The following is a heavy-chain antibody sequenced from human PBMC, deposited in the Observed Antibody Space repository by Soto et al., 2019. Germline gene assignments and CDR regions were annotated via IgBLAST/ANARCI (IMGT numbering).Heavy chain of an antibody. CDR1: GYTFTSYD. D-gene: IGHD3-9*01. CDR2: MNPNSGNT. J-gene: IGHJ4*02. CDR3: ARGVTLLRYFDWLPHIDY. Sequence: GASVKVSCKASGYTFTSYDINWVRQATGQGLEWMGWMNPNSGNTGYAQKFQGRVTMTRNTSISTAYMELSSLRSEDTAVYYCARGVTLLRYFDWLPHIDYWGQGTLVTVSS. V-gene: IGHV1-8*01.